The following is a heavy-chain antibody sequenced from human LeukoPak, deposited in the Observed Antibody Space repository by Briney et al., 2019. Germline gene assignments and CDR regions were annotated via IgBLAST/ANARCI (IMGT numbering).Heavy chain of an antibody. CDR2: INHSGST. CDR3: ARHSSRAAKPPGFDP. V-gene: IGHV4-34*01. CDR1: GDSFSGYY. Sequence: PSETLSLTCAVYGDSFSGYYWSWIRQPPGKGLEWVGEINHSGSTNYNPSLKSRVTISVDTSKNQFSLKLSSVTAADTAVYYCARHSSRAAKPPGFDPWGQGTLVTVSS. D-gene: IGHD2-15*01. J-gene: IGHJ5*02.